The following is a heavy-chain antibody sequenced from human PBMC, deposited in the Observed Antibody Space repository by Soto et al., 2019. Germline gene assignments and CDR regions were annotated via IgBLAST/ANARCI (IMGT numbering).Heavy chain of an antibody. CDR2: ISYDGSNK. CDR3: ARSDYYYDSSGPADY. J-gene: IGHJ4*02. V-gene: IGHV3-30-3*01. D-gene: IGHD3-22*01. CDR1: GFTFSSYA. Sequence: QVQLVESGGGVVQPGRSLRLSCAASGFTFSSYAMHWVRQAPGKGLEWVAVISYDGSNKYYADSVKGRFTISRDNSKNTLYLQMNSLRAEDTAVYYCARSDYYYDSSGPADYWGQGTLVTVSS.